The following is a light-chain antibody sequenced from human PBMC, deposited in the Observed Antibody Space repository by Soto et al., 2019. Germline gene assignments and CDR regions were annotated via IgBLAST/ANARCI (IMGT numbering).Light chain of an antibody. CDR2: DVN. J-gene: IGLJ2*01. V-gene: IGLV2-14*01. CDR1: SSDLGGYNY. CDR3: SSYTSSKTVV. Sequence: QSALTQPASASGSPGQSITISCTGTSSDLGGYNYVSWYQQHPGKAPKLMIYDVNYRPAGVSNRFSDSKSGSTASLTISRLQAEDEAHYYRSSYTSSKTVVFGGGTNLTVL.